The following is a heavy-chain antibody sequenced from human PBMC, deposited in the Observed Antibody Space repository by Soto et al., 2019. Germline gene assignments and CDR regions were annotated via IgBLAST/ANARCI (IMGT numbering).Heavy chain of an antibody. J-gene: IGHJ4*02. Sequence: QVQLVESGGGVVQPGRSLRLSCAASGFTFSSYAMHWVRQAPGKGLEWVAVISYDGSNKYYADYVKGRFTISRDNSKKTLYLQMNSLRAEDTAVYYCARAGGCGGECYSNYFDYWGQGTLVTVSS. CDR3: ARAGGCGGECYSNYFDY. D-gene: IGHD2-21*01. V-gene: IGHV3-30-3*01. CDR2: ISYDGSNK. CDR1: GFTFSSYA.